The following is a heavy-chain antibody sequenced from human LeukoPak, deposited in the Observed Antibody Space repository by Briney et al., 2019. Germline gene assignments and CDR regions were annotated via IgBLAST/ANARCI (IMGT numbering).Heavy chain of an antibody. Sequence: SVKVSCKASGGTFSSYAISWVRQAPGQGLEWMGGIIPILGTANYAQKFQGRVTITADKSTSTAYMELSSLRSEDTAVYYCARGGLRPGRLFDAFDIWGQGTMVTVSS. J-gene: IGHJ3*02. CDR1: GGTFSSYA. CDR2: IIPILGTA. CDR3: ARGGLRPGRLFDAFDI. V-gene: IGHV1-69*06.